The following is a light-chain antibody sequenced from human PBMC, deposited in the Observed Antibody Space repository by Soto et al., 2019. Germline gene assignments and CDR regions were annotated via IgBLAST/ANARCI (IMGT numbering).Light chain of an antibody. CDR3: RSYTSRSTLGV. Sequence: QSVLTQPASVSGSPGQSITISCTGTSSDVGGYNYVSWYQQHPGKAPKLMIYDVSNRPSGVSNRFSGSKSGNTASLTISGLQAEDEADYYCRSYTSRSTLGVFGGGTKLTVL. V-gene: IGLV2-14*01. CDR1: SSDVGGYNY. J-gene: IGLJ3*02. CDR2: DVS.